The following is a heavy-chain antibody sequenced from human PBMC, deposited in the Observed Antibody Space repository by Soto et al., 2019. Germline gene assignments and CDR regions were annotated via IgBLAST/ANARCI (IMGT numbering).Heavy chain of an antibody. CDR2: ISYDGSNK. CDR3: AKCRRSSSSGLDY. J-gene: IGHJ4*02. CDR1: GFTFSSYG. D-gene: IGHD6-6*01. Sequence: PGGSLRLSCAASGFTFSSYGMHWVRQAPGKGLEWVAVISYDGSNKYYADSVKGRFTISRDNSKNTLYLQMNSLRAEDTAVYYCAKCRRSSSSGLDYWGQGTLVTVSS. V-gene: IGHV3-30*18.